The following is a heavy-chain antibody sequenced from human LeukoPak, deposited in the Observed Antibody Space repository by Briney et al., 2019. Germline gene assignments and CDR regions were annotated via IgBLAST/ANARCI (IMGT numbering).Heavy chain of an antibody. Sequence: SETLSLTCTVSGGSISSYYWSWIRQPPGKGLEWIGYVYYSGSTNYSPSLKSRVTISVDTSKNQFSLKLSSVTAADTAVYYCARQGYSAYEILDYWGQGTLVTVSS. V-gene: IGHV4-59*08. J-gene: IGHJ4*02. CDR2: VYYSGST. CDR3: ARQGYSAYEILDY. CDR1: GGSISSYY. D-gene: IGHD5-12*01.